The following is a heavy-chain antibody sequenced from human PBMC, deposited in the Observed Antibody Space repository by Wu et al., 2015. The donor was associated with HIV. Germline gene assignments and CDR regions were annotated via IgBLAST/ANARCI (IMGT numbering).Heavy chain of an antibody. CDR1: GGTFSSYA. V-gene: IGHV1-69*13. CDR3: ARDPSLTTAFPAANAFDI. CDR2: IIPIFGTA. Sequence: QVQLVQSGAEVKKPGSSVKVSCKASGGTFSSYAISWVRQAPGQGFEWMGRIIPIFGTANYAQKFQGRVTITADESTSTAYMELSSLRSEDTAVYYCARDPSLTTAFPAANAFDIWGQGTMVTVSS. J-gene: IGHJ3*02. D-gene: IGHD2-15*01.